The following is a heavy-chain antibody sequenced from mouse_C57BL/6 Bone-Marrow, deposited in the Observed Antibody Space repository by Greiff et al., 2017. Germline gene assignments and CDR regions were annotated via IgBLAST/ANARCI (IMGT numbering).Heavy chain of an antibody. CDR3: ARLYYGNYVWFAY. V-gene: IGHV14-2*01. CDR2: VDPEDGET. Sequence: VQLQQSGAELVKPGASVKLSCTASGFNIKDYYMHWVKQKTEQGLEWIGRVDPEDGETKNAPKFQGKGTITADTSSTTASLQLSCLTSEVTAVYDCARLYYGNYVWFAYWGQGTLVTVSA. CDR1: GFNIKDYY. J-gene: IGHJ3*01. D-gene: IGHD2-1*01.